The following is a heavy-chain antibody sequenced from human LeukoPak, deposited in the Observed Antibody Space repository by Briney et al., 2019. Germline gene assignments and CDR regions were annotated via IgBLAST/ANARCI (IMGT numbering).Heavy chain of an antibody. Sequence: PGGSLRLSCAASGFTVSSNYMSWVRQAPGKGLEWVSVIYSGGSTYYADSVKGRFTISRDNAKNSLYLQMNSLRAEDTAVYYCARDLTYCSSTSSYPDRYSYFDVWGRGTLVTVSS. CDR1: GFTVSSNY. D-gene: IGHD2-2*01. CDR3: ARDLTYCSSTSSYPDRYSYFDV. V-gene: IGHV3-66*01. CDR2: IYSGGST. J-gene: IGHJ2*01.